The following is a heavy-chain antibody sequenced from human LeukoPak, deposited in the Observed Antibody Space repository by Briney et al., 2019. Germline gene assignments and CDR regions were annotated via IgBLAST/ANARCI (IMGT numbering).Heavy chain of an antibody. Sequence: QPGRSLRLSCAASGFTFSSYGMHWVRQAPGKGLEWVSFIYSDNTHYSDSVKGRFTISRDNSKNTLYLQMNSLRAEDTAVYYCARRAGAYSHPYDYWGQGTLVTVSS. CDR3: ARRAGAYSHPYDY. V-gene: IGHV3-53*01. D-gene: IGHD4/OR15-4a*01. CDR2: IYSDNT. J-gene: IGHJ4*02. CDR1: GFTFSSYG.